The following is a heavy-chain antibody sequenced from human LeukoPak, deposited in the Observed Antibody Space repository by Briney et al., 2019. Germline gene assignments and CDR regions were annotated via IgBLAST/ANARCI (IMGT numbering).Heavy chain of an antibody. V-gene: IGHV3-48*03. CDR2: ISSSGSTM. CDR3: ARDRAAYDSSGYYPRDYYYMDV. Sequence: PGGSLRLSCAASGFTFSSYEMNWVRQAPGKGLEWVSYISSSGSTMYYADSVKGRFTISRDNAKNSLYLQMNSLRAEDTAVYYCARDRAAYDSSGYYPRDYYYMDVWGKGTTVTVSS. CDR1: GFTFSSYE. D-gene: IGHD3-22*01. J-gene: IGHJ6*03.